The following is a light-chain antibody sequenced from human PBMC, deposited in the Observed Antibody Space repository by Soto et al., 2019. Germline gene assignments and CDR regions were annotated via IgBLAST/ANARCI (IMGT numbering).Light chain of an antibody. CDR3: QQYYSIPWT. CDR2: AAS. J-gene: IGKJ1*01. V-gene: IGKV3D-15*01. Sequence: RVMTQSPDTLSVSPGERATLSCRASETVRSNLAWYQQKPGQAPRLLIYAASTRATGIPDRFSGSGSGTDFTLTISSLQAEDVAVYYCQQYYSIPWTFGQGTKVDIK. CDR1: ETVRSN.